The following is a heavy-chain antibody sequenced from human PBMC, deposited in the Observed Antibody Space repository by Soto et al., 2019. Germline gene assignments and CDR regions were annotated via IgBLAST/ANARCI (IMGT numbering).Heavy chain of an antibody. J-gene: IGHJ6*03. CDR3: ARVEDCSSTSCYEGSYYYYYMDV. D-gene: IGHD2-2*01. CDR2: INHSGST. CDR1: GGSFSGYY. Sequence: SETLSLTCAVYGGSFSGYYWSWIRQPPGKGLEWIGEINHSGSTNYNPSLKSRVTISVDTSKNQFSLKLSSVTAADTAVYYCARVEDCSSTSCYEGSYYYYYMDVWGKGTTVTVSS. V-gene: IGHV4-34*01.